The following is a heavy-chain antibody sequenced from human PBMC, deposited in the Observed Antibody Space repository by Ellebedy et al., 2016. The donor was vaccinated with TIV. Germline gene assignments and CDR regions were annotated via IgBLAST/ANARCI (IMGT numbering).Heavy chain of an antibody. Sequence: AASVKVSCKASGYTFTGYYMHWVRQAPGQGLEWMGWINPNSGGTNYAQKFQGRVTMTRDTSISTAYMELSRLRSDDTAVYYCARVKYGYYGSGRSLDYWGQGTLVTVSS. D-gene: IGHD3-10*01. CDR2: INPNSGGT. V-gene: IGHV1-2*02. CDR1: GYTFTGYY. CDR3: ARVKYGYYGSGRSLDY. J-gene: IGHJ4*02.